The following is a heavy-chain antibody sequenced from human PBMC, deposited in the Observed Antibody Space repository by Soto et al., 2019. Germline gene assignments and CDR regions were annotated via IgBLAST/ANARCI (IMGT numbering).Heavy chain of an antibody. Sequence: PGGSLRLSCAASGFTFSNAWINWVRQAPGKGLEWVAVIWYDGSNKYYADSVKGRFTISRDNSKNTLYLQMNSLRAEDTAVYYCARVVPAMVVDYWGQGTLVTVSS. J-gene: IGHJ4*02. CDR3: ARVVPAMVVDY. CDR1: GFTFSNAW. D-gene: IGHD2-15*01. CDR2: IWYDGSNK. V-gene: IGHV3-33*08.